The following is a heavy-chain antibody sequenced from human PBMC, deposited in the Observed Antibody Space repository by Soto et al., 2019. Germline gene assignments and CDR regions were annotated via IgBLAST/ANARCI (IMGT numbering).Heavy chain of an antibody. CDR1: GFTFSDYY. D-gene: IGHD3-9*01. V-gene: IGHV3-11*06. Sequence: PRLYCAASGFTFSDYYMRWFRQALGQGLEGLSYISSSSRYTNNADSVKGRFTISRDIAKNSLYLQMNSLRAEDPAVYYCAKGTYYDILTRYYKSRLYSDYWR. J-gene: IGHJ4*01. CDR3: AKGTYYDILTRYYKSRLYSDY. CDR2: ISSSSRYT.